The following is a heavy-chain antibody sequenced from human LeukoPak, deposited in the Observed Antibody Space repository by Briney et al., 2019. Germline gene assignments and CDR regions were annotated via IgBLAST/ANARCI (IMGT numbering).Heavy chain of an antibody. CDR2: IYYSGST. CDR3: ARETITIFGVVTPNMDV. J-gene: IGHJ6*02. D-gene: IGHD3-3*01. V-gene: IGHV4-59*01. CDR1: GGSISSYY. Sequence: PSETLSLTCTVSGGSISSYYWSWIRQPPGKGLEWIGYIYYSGSTNYNPSLKSRVTISVDTSKNQFSLKLSSVTAADTAVYYCARETITIFGVVTPNMDVWGQGTTVTVSS.